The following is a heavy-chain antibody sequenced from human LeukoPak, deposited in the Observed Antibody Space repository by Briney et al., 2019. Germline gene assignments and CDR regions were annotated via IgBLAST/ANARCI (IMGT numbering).Heavy chain of an antibody. CDR2: IYTSGST. Sequence: DPGGSLRLSCAASGFTFSSYAMSWIRQPAGKGLEWIGRIYTSGSTNYNPSLKSRVTMSVDTSKNQFSLKLSSVTAADTAVYYCAGISSYYYDNPSLRYFQHWGQGTLVTVSS. J-gene: IGHJ1*01. V-gene: IGHV4-4*07. D-gene: IGHD3-22*01. CDR3: AGISSYYYDNPSLRYFQH. CDR1: GFTFSSYA.